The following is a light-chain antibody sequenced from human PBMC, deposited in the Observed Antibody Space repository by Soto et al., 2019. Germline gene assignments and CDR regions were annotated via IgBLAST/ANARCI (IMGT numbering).Light chain of an antibody. J-gene: IGLJ1*01. CDR3: GTWDFSLRGYV. CDR2: QNN. V-gene: IGLV1-51*01. Sequence: QSVLTQPPSVSAAPGQRVTISCSGSGSNIGSSYVSWYQQLPGSAPKVLIYQNNKRPSEIPDRFSGSKSGASATLDISGLQTGDEADYYCGTWDFSLRGYVFGAGTKVTVL. CDR1: GSNIGSSY.